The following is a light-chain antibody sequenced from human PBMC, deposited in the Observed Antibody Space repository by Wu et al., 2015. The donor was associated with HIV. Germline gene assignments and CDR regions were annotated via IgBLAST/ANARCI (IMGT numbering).Light chain of an antibody. J-gene: IGKJ5*01. CDR2: DAS. Sequence: IVLTQSPATQSLSPGERASLSCRASQSVGIYLAWYQQKPGQAPSLLIYDASTRATGIPARFTGSGSGTDFTLTISNLEPEDFAVYYCQQRASWPLTFGQGTRLEIK. V-gene: IGKV3-11*01. CDR1: QSVGIY. CDR3: QQRASWPLT.